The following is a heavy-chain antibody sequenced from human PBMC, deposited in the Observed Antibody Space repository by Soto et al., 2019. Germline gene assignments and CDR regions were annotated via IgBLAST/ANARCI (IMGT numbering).Heavy chain of an antibody. CDR1: GGTFSSYA. J-gene: IGHJ4*02. D-gene: IGHD6-13*01. CDR2: IIPIFGTA. V-gene: IGHV1-69*06. Sequence: QVQLVQSGAEVKKPGSSVKVSCKASGGTFSSYAISWVRQAPGQGLEWMGGIIPIFGTANYAQKFQDRVTITADKSTSTAYMELSSLSSEDTAVYYCARVDPLGAAADYWGQGTLVTVSS. CDR3: ARVDPLGAAADY.